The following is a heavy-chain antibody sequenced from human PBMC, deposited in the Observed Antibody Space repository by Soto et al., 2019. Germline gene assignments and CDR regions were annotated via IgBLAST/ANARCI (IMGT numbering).Heavy chain of an antibody. CDR2: IIPIFGTA. Sequence: QVQLVQSGAAVKKPGSSVKVSCKASGGTFSSYAISWVRQAPGQGLEWMGGIIPIFGTANYAQKFQGRVTITADESTSTAYMELSSLRSEDTAVYYCAFRIRDYSGNYYYYYGMDVWGQGTTVTVSS. J-gene: IGHJ6*02. CDR1: GGTFSSYA. CDR3: AFRIRDYSGNYYYYYGMDV. V-gene: IGHV1-69*01. D-gene: IGHD1-26*01.